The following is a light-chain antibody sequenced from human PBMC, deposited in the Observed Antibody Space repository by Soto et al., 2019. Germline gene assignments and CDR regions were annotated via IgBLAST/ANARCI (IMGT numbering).Light chain of an antibody. Sequence: EIVLTQSPGTLSLSPGERATLSCRASQSVRSNYLAWYQQKPGQAPRLLIYGASSRAPGIPDRFSGTGSGTDFTLTTSRLEPEDFAVYYCQQYGGSPSTFGQGTKLEIK. CDR1: QSVRSNY. CDR2: GAS. CDR3: QQYGGSPST. J-gene: IGKJ2*01. V-gene: IGKV3-20*01.